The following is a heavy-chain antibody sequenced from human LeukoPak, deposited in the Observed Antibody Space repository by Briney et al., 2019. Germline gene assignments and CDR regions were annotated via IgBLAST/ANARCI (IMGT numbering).Heavy chain of an antibody. D-gene: IGHD3-10*01. CDR3: ARDMVRGVPDY. CDR1: GYSISSGYS. J-gene: IGHJ4*02. V-gene: IGHV4-38-2*02. Sequence: SETLSLTCTVAGYSISSGYSWGWIRQPPGKGLEWIGSIYHSGSTYYNPSLKSRVTISVDTSKNQFSLKLSSVTAADTAVYYCARDMVRGVPDYWGQGTLVTVSS. CDR2: IYHSGST.